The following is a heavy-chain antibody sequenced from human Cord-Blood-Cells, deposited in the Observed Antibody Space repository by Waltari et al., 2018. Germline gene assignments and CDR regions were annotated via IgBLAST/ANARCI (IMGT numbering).Heavy chain of an antibody. Sequence: QVQLVESGGGVVQPGRSLRLSCAASGFTFSSYAMHWVRQAPGKGLEWVAVISYDGSNKYYADSVKGRFTISRDNSKNTLYLQMNSLRAEDTAVYYCARGDYGSGSDYFDYWGQGTLVTVSS. CDR1: GFTFSSYA. V-gene: IGHV3-30-3*01. J-gene: IGHJ4*02. CDR3: ARGDYGSGSDYFDY. D-gene: IGHD3-10*01. CDR2: ISYDGSNK.